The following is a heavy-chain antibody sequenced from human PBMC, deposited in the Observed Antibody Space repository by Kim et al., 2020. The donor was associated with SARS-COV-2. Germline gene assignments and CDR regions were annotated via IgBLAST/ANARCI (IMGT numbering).Heavy chain of an antibody. CDR2: IYYSGST. Sequence: SETLSLTCTVSGGSISSYYWSWIRQPPGKGLEWIGYIYYSGSTNYNPSLKSRVTISVDTSKNQFSLKLSSVTAADTAVYYCAREGLYYDILTGYLDYWGQGTLDTVSS. V-gene: IGHV4-59*01. J-gene: IGHJ4*02. CDR1: GGSISSYY. D-gene: IGHD3-9*01. CDR3: AREGLYYDILTGYLDY.